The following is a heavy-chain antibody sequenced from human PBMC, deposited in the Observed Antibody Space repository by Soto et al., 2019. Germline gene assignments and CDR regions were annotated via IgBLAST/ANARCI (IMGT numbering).Heavy chain of an antibody. CDR3: VRDRSGSYLEGFDY. CDR2: IKHDGSEK. V-gene: IGHV3-7*01. Sequence: EVQLVESGGGLVQLGGSRRLSCAASGFTFSSFWMTWVRQAPGKGLEWVANIKHDGSEKYYVESVKGRFTISRDNARNSLFLEMQSLRSEDTAVYSCVRDRSGSYLEGFDYWGQGTLVTVSS. J-gene: IGHJ4*02. CDR1: GFTFSSFW. D-gene: IGHD1-26*01.